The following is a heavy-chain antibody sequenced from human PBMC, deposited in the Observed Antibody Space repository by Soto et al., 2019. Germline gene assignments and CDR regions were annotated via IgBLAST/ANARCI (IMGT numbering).Heavy chain of an antibody. J-gene: IGHJ5*02. Sequence: SETLSLTCTVSGGSISSGGYYWSWIRQHPGKGLEWIGYIYYSGSTYYNPSLKSRVTISVDTSKNQFSLKLSSVTAADTAVYYCARVQVRGVLNWFDPWGQGTLVTVSS. V-gene: IGHV4-31*03. CDR1: GGSISSGGYY. CDR3: ARVQVRGVLNWFDP. D-gene: IGHD3-10*01. CDR2: IYYSGST.